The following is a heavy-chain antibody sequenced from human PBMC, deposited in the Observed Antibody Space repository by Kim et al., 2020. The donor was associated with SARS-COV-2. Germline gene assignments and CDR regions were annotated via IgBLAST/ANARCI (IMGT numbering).Heavy chain of an antibody. CDR3: ARDILTGYYMDAFDI. V-gene: IGHV1-46*01. J-gene: IGHJ3*02. D-gene: IGHD3-9*01. Sequence: QKFQGRVTMTRDTSTSTVYRELSSLRSEDTAVYYCARDILTGYYMDAFDIWGQGTMVTVSS.